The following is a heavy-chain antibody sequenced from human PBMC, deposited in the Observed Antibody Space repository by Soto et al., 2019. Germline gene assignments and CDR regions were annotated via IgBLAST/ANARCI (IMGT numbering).Heavy chain of an antibody. CDR2: IWYDGSNK. D-gene: IGHD3-10*01. V-gene: IGHV3-33*01. CDR1: GFTFSSYG. CDR3: ASPEGSGSYYDAWFDP. Sequence: QVQLVESGGGVVQPGRSLRLSCAASGFTFSSYGMHWVRQAPGKGLEWVAVIWYDGSNKYYADSVKGRFTISRDNSKNTLYLQMNSLRAEDTAVYYCASPEGSGSYYDAWFDPWGQGTLVTVSS. J-gene: IGHJ5*02.